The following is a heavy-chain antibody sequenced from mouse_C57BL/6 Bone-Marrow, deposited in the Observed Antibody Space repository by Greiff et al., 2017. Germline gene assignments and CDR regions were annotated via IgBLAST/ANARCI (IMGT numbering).Heavy chain of an antibody. CDR2: IYPRSGTT. D-gene: IGHD1-1*01. CDR1: GYTFTSYG. V-gene: IGHV1-81*01. CDR3: ARSIYYGLDY. J-gene: IGHJ2*01. Sequence: VMLVESGAELARPGASVKLSCKASGYTFTSYGISWVKQRTGKGLEWIGEIYPRSGTTYYNEKFKGQATLTADKSSSTAYMELRSLTSEDSAVYFCARSIYYGLDYWGQGTTLTVAS.